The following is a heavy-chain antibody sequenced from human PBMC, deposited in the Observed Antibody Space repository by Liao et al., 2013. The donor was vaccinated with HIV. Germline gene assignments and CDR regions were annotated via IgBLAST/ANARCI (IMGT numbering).Heavy chain of an antibody. CDR3: ARPSLNWGWEDAFDI. D-gene: IGHD7-27*01. CDR1: GGSTRRYY. J-gene: IGHJ3*02. CDR2: IYTSGST. Sequence: QVQLQESGPGLVKPSETLSLTCTVAGGSTRRYYWSWIRQPAGKGLEWIGRIYTSGSTNYNPSLKSRVTMSVDTSKNQFSLKLSSVTAADTAVYYCARPSLNWGWEDAFDIWGQGTMVTVSS. V-gene: IGHV4-4*07.